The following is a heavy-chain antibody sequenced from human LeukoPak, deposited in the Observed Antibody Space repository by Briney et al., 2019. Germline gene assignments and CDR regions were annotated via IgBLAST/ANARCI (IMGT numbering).Heavy chain of an antibody. CDR2: INTDGTTT. CDR1: GFTFSSYW. V-gene: IGHV3-74*01. CDR3: ATPRSFDY. Sequence: PGGSLRLSCAASGFTFSSYWMHWVRQAPGKGLVWVSGINTDGTTTSYADSVKGRFTISRDNAKNTLYPQMNSLRADDTAMYYCATPRSFDYWGQGTLVTVSS. D-gene: IGHD1-14*01. J-gene: IGHJ4*02.